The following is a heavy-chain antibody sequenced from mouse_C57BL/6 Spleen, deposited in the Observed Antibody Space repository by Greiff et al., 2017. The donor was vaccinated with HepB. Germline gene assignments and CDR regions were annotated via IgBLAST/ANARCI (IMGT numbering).Heavy chain of an antibody. CDR1: GFTFNTYA. CDR3: VRPYNYYAMDY. D-gene: IGHD2-10*01. V-gene: IGHV10-3*01. J-gene: IGHJ4*01. Sequence: EVKLMESGGGLVQPQGSLKLSCAASGFTFNTYAMHWVRQAQGRGLEWVARIRSKSSNYSTYYADSLKDRCTIYRDDSQSMLYLQMNNLKTEDTAMYYCVRPYNYYAMDYWGQGTSVTGSS. CDR2: IRSKSSNYST.